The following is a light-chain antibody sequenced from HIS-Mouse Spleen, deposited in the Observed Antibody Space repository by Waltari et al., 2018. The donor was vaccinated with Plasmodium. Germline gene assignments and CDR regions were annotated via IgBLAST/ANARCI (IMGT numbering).Light chain of an antibody. CDR2: QVS. V-gene: IGLV3-1*01. Sequence: SYELTQPPSVSVSPGQTASITCSGDKLGDKYACWIQQKPAQSLVLVIYQVSKRPSGIPERFSGSNSGNTATLTISGTQAMDEADYYCQAWDSSTVVFGGGTKLTVL. CDR3: QAWDSSTVV. CDR1: KLGDKY. J-gene: IGLJ2*01.